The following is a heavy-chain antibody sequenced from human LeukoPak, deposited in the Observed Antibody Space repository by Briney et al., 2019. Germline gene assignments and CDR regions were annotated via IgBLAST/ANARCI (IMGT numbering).Heavy chain of an antibody. J-gene: IGHJ4*02. CDR3: VIMAGH. V-gene: IGHV4-39*01. Sequence: PSETLSLTCAVSGDSISTTNSYRGWVRQPAGRGLEWIGSLYYGGSSYYNPSLKSRVTISADTSKNQFSLKLTSATAADTAVSYCVIMAGHWGQGTLVPVSS. CDR2: LYYGGSS. CDR1: GDSISTTNSY. D-gene: IGHD3-16*01.